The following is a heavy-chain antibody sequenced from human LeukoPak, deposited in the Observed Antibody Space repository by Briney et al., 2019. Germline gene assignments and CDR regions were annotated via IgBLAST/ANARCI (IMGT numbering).Heavy chain of an antibody. CDR1: GYTFTSYY. J-gene: IGHJ6*03. Sequence: ASVKVSCKASGYTFTSYYIHWVRQAPGQGLEWMGIINPSGGSTSYAQKFQGKVTMNGDTSTSTVYMELSSLRSEDTAVYYCARGPINSSGYYYMDVWGKGTTVTVSS. V-gene: IGHV1-46*03. D-gene: IGHD5-18*01. CDR3: ARGPINSSGYYYMDV. CDR2: INPSGGST.